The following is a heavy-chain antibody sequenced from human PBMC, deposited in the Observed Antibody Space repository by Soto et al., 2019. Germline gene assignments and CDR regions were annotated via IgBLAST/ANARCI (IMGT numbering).Heavy chain of an antibody. J-gene: IGHJ5*02. D-gene: IGHD3-3*01. CDR3: AKSPQGIFSGLGP. CDR2: MTSSGTYI. CDR1: S. Sequence: SVSWVIQDTGKGLEWVSSMTSSGTYIYYADSVKGRFTISRDNAKNSLYLQMNSLRAEDTALYYCAKSPQGIFSGLGPRGQGTLV. V-gene: IGHV3-21*01.